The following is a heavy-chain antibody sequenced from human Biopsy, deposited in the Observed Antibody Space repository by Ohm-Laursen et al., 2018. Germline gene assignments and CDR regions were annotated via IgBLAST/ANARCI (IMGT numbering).Heavy chain of an antibody. J-gene: IGHJ1*01. CDR1: GGTFSNYG. CDR3: ATKLTGYFHH. CDR2: NIPILGTG. Sequence: GASVKASCKAPGGTFSNYGVNWVRQAPGQGLEWLGGNIPILGTGNYAQKFQDRVTVVADTSTSTATMELRSLRSDDTAVYYCATKLTGYFHHWGQGTLVIVSS. D-gene: IGHD3-9*01. V-gene: IGHV1-69*06.